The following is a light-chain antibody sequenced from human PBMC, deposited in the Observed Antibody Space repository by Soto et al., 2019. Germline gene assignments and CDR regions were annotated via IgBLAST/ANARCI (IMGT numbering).Light chain of an antibody. Sequence: IFLTQSPGTLSLSPGEGATLSCRASQILSSNYLAWYQQKPGQAPRLLIYGASTRATGIPDRFRGSGSGTDFTLTISRLEPEDFAVFYCQQYGSSPPITFGQGTRLEIK. CDR1: QILSSNY. CDR3: QQYGSSPPIT. V-gene: IGKV3-20*01. CDR2: GAS. J-gene: IGKJ5*01.